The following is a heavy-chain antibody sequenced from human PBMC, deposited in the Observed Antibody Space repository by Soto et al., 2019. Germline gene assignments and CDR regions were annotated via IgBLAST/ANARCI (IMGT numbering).Heavy chain of an antibody. CDR3: ARDPRGYSYGSDY. D-gene: IGHD5-18*01. CDR1: GFTFSSYS. V-gene: IGHV3-21*01. Sequence: EVQLVESGGGLVKPGGSLRLSCAASGFTFSSYSMNWVRQAPGKGLEWVSFISSRSSYIYYANSVKGRFTISRDNAKNSLYLQMNTLRAEDTAVYYCARDPRGYSYGSDYWGQGTLVTVSS. CDR2: ISSRSSYI. J-gene: IGHJ4*02.